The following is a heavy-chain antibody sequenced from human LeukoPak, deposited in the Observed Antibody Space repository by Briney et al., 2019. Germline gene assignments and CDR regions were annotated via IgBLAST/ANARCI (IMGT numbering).Heavy chain of an antibody. CDR2: ITRDGRST. CDR3: ARDPGYESWSPFWGGMDV. D-gene: IGHD3-16*01. J-gene: IGHJ6*04. CDR1: GFTFSSSW. Sequence: GGSLRLSCAASGFTFSSSWMHWVRQAPGKGLVWVSRITRDGRSTTYADSVKGRFTTSRDNAKNTLYLQMDSLRDDDTAVYYCARDPGYESWSPFWGGMDVWGNGTTVIVSS. V-gene: IGHV3-74*01.